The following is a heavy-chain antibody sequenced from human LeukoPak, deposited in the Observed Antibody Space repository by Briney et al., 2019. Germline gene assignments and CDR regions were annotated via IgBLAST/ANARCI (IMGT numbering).Heavy chain of an antibody. J-gene: IGHJ4*02. D-gene: IGHD3-10*01. V-gene: IGHV3-9*01. Sequence: GGSLRLSCAASGFTFDAYVMHWVRQAPGKGLEGVSGTSWNSGNIGYADSVKGRFTISRDNAKKSLYLQMNSLRAEDTALYYCAKEGYGSGYFDFWGQGTLVTVSS. CDR2: TSWNSGNI. CDR1: GFTFDAYV. CDR3: AKEGYGSGYFDF.